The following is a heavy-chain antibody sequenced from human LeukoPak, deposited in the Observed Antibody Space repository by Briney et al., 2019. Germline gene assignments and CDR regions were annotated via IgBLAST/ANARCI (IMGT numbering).Heavy chain of an antibody. CDR3: AKDRVYYYDSSGYYSDY. CDR2: ISGSGGST. V-gene: IGHV3-23*01. Sequence: PGGSLRHSCTASGFTFSSYAMTWVRQAPGQGLEWVSAISGSGGSTYYADSVKGRFTISRDNSKNTLYLQMNSLRAEDTAVYYCAKDRVYYYDSSGYYSDYWGQGTLVTVSA. J-gene: IGHJ4*02. CDR1: GFTFSSYA. D-gene: IGHD3-22*01.